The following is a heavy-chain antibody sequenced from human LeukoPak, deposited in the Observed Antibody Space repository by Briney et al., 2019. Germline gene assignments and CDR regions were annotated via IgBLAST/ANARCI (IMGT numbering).Heavy chain of an antibody. J-gene: IGHJ4*02. CDR2: IYHSGST. CDR3: ASPHQVRGLTVFDS. V-gene: IGHV4-38-2*02. Sequence: SETLSLTCTVSGYSISSGYYWGWIRQPPGKGLEWIGSIYHSGSTYYKSSLKSRVTISIDTSKNQFSLKVTSVTAADTAVYYCASPHQVRGLTVFDSWGQGTLVTVSS. D-gene: IGHD3-10*01. CDR1: GYSISSGYY.